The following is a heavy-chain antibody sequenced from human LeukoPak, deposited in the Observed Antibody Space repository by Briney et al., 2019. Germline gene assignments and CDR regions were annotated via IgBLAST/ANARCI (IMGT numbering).Heavy chain of an antibody. CDR1: GGTFSSYA. CDR2: IIPIFGTA. V-gene: IGHV1-69*06. J-gene: IGHJ3*02. CDR3: ARSKQQLVRDAFDI. Sequence: SVKVSCKASGGTFSSYAISWVRQAPGQGLEWMGGIIPIFGTANYAQKFQGRVTITADKSTSTAYMELSSLRSEDTAVYYCARSKQQLVRDAFDIWGQGTMVTVPS. D-gene: IGHD6-13*01.